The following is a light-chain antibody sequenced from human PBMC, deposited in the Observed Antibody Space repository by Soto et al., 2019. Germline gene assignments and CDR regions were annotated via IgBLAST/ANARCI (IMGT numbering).Light chain of an antibody. CDR1: QGISSA. CDR2: DAS. CDR3: QLLDTYPPMYI. V-gene: IGKV1-13*02. J-gene: IGKJ2*01. Sequence: IQLTQSPSSLSASVGDRVTITCRASQGISSALAWYQQKPGSPPNLLIYDASTLETGVPLRFSGSGSGTEFTLTISSLQPEDLATYYCQLLDTYPPMYIFGQGTKLEIK.